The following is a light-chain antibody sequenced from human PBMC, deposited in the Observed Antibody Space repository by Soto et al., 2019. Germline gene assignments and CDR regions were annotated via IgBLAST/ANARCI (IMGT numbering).Light chain of an antibody. V-gene: IGKV1-5*03. CDR3: QQYNSYRRT. CDR2: KAS. Sequence: DIQMTQSPSTLSASVGDRVTITCRASQSISSWLAWYQQKPGKAPKVLIYKASSLESGVPSRFSGSGSGTEFTLTISSLQPDDFATYYCQQYNSYRRTFGRGTKVEIK. CDR1: QSISSW. J-gene: IGKJ1*01.